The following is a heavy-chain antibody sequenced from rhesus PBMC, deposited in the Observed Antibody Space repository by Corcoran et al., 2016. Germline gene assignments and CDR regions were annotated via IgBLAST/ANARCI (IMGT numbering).Heavy chain of an antibody. CDR1: GFTFSSYE. CDR3: TRVGRWLAHTYFDY. Sequence: DVQLVESGGGLVKPGGSLRLSCVASGFTFSSYEMHWVSRDPGKCLEWVSVISESGGTIYYADSVKGRFTISRDNAKNSLFLQMNSLRAEDTAVYYCTRVGRWLAHTYFDYWGQGVLVTVSS. CDR2: ISESGGTI. D-gene: IGHD6-37*01. J-gene: IGHJ4*01. V-gene: IGHV3-100*02.